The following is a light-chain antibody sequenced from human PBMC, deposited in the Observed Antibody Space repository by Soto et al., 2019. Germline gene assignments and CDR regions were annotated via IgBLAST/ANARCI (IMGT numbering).Light chain of an antibody. Sequence: QLTQSPSSLSASVGDSVTITCRANQGISNYLAWYQKKPGKVPKLLIYSASTLQSGFPSRFSGNISGPDFTLTISGLQPEDFATYYCQKYNLAPTFGPGTKVDFK. CDR3: QKYNLAPT. V-gene: IGKV1-27*01. J-gene: IGKJ3*01. CDR2: SAS. CDR1: QGISNY.